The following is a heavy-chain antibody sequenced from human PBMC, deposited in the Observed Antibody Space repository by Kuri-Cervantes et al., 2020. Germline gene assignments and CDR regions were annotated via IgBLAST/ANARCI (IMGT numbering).Heavy chain of an antibody. CDR3: ARDRAFGDGHFDY. D-gene: IGHD3-10*01. CDR2: ISAYNGNT. CDR1: GYTFTANA. J-gene: IGHJ4*02. Sequence: ASVKVSCKASGYTFTANAMNWVRLAPGQGLEWMGWISAYNGNTNYAQKLQGRVTMTTDTSTSTAYMELRSLRSDDTAVYYCARDRAFGDGHFDYWGQGTLVTVSS. V-gene: IGHV1-18*01.